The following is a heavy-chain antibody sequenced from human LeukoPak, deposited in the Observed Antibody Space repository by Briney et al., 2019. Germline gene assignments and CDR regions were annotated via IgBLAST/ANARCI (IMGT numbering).Heavy chain of an antibody. CDR3: AELGITMIGGV. J-gene: IGHJ6*04. CDR1: GFTFSSYE. Sequence: GGSLILSCAASGFTFSSYEMKWGRQAPGKGLEWVSYISSSGSTIYYADSVKARFTISRDNAKTSLYLQITSLRAEDTAVYYCAELGITMIGGVWGKGTTVTISS. CDR2: ISSSGSTI. V-gene: IGHV3-48*03. D-gene: IGHD3-10*02.